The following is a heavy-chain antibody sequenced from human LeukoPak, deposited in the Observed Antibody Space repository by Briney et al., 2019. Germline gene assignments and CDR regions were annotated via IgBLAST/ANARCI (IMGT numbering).Heavy chain of an antibody. CDR3: ARDTYYYGSGSPFDY. CDR1: GFTFSSYG. J-gene: IGHJ4*02. V-gene: IGHV3-30*03. CDR2: ISYDGSNK. Sequence: TGGSLRLSCAASGFTFSSYGMHWVRQAPGKGLEWVAVISYDGSNKYYADSVKGRFTISRDNSKNTLYLQMNSLRAEDTAVYYCARDTYYYGSGSPFDYWGQGTLVTVSS. D-gene: IGHD3-10*01.